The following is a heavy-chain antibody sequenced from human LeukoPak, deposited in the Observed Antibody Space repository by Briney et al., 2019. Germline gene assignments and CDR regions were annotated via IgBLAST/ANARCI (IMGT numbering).Heavy chain of an antibody. CDR1: GGSFSGYY. J-gene: IGHJ4*02. D-gene: IGHD6-13*01. V-gene: IGHV4-34*01. Sequence: SETLSLTCAVYGGSFSGYYWSWIRQPPGKGLEWIGEINRSGSTNYNPSLKSRVTISVDTSKNQFSLKLSSVTAADTAVYYCARSRSSSWYYYWGQGTLVTVSS. CDR2: INRSGST. CDR3: ARSRSSSWYYY.